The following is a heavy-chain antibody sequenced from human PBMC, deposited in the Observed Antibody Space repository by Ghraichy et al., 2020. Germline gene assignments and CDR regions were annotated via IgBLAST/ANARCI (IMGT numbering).Heavy chain of an antibody. CDR1: GFTFSSYA. CDR3: AKSDSSAYYYYGMDV. Sequence: GGSLRLSCAASGFTFSSYAMSWVRQAPGKGLEWVSAISGSGGSTYYADSVKGRFTISRDNSKNTLYLQMNSLRAEDTALYYCAKSDSSAYYYYGMDVWGQGTTVTVSS. CDR2: ISGSGGST. V-gene: IGHV3-23*01. D-gene: IGHD3-22*01. J-gene: IGHJ6*02.